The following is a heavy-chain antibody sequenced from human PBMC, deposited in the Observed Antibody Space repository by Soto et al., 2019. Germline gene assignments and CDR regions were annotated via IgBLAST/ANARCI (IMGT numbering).Heavy chain of an antibody. J-gene: IGHJ3*02. D-gene: IGHD3-22*01. Sequence: SETLSLTCTVSGGSINSGDYYWSWIRQPPGKGLEWIGYIYYSGSTYHNPSLKSRINISVDTSKNQFSLKLSSVTAADTAVYYCATVPTYYYDRSGYANAFDMWGQGTMVTVS. V-gene: IGHV4-30-4*01. CDR1: GGSINSGDYY. CDR2: IYYSGST. CDR3: ATVPTYYYDRSGYANAFDM.